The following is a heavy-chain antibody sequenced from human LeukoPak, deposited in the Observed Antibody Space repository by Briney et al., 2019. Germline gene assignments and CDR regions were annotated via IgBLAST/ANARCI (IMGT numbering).Heavy chain of an antibody. D-gene: IGHD3-10*01. J-gene: IGHJ3*02. V-gene: IGHV3-30-3*02. CDR3: AKNMVRGVIIDAFDI. CDR2: ISYDGSNK. CDR1: GFTFSSYA. Sequence: GRSLRLSCAASGFTFSSYAMHWVRQAPGKGLEWVAVISYDGSNKYYADSVKGRFTISRDNSKNTLYLQMNSLRAEDTAVYYCAKNMVRGVIIDAFDIWGQGTMVTVSS.